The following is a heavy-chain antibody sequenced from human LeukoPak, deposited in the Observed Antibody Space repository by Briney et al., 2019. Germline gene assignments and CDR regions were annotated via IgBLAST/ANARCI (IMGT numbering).Heavy chain of an antibody. CDR1: GFIFSRYA. J-gene: IGHJ4*02. CDR3: VKDRWVDH. V-gene: IGHV3-64D*06. CDR2: ISSEGKTT. Sequence: GGSLRLSCSASGFIFSRYAMHWVRQAPGKGLEYVSSISSEGKTTYYADSVKGRFTISRDNSKNTLYLQMSSLRPEDTAVYYCVKDRWVDHWGQGTLVTVSS. D-gene: IGHD6-13*01.